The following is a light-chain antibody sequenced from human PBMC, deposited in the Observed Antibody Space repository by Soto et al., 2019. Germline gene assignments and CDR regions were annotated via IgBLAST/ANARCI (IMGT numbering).Light chain of an antibody. CDR1: SSNIGNNY. CDR3: GTWDTSLSAGGV. Sequence: QSVLTQPPSVYAAAGQKVTISCYGSSSNIGNNYVSWYQQLPGTAPKLLIYENNKRPSGIPDRFSGSKSGTSATLGITGLQTGGEADYYCGTWDTSLSAGGVFGTGTKVTVL. V-gene: IGLV1-51*02. J-gene: IGLJ1*01. CDR2: ENN.